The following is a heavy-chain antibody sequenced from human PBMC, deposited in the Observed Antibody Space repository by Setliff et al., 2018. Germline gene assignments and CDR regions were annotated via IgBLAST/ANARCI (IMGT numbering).Heavy chain of an antibody. J-gene: IGHJ5*02. CDR1: GGSFSGYY. V-gene: IGHV4-4*08. CDR2: IHTSGRT. CDR3: ARARYCSGGTCYWTWFNP. D-gene: IGHD2-15*01. Sequence: SETLSLTCTVSGGSFSGYYWSWIRQPPGKGLEWIGYIHTSGRTNYNPSLKSRVTISVDSSTTQFSLKLNSVTAADTAVYYCARARYCSGGTCYWTWFNPWGQGTLVTVSS.